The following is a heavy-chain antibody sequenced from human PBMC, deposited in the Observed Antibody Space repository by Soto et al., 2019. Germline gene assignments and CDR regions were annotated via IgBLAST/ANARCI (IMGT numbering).Heavy chain of an antibody. CDR2: VSGSAGST. J-gene: IGHJ2*01. CDR3: AKDASSGITSFDS. D-gene: IGHD3-3*01. V-gene: IGHV3-23*01. CDR1: GFTFSSYA. Sequence: EVQLLESGGGLVQPGGSLRLSCAASGFTFSSYAMSWVRQAPGKGLEWVSVVSGSAGSTYYADSVKGRFTISRDNSKNKLYLQMNSLRAEDTAVDYCAKDASSGITSFDSWGRGPVVTVSS.